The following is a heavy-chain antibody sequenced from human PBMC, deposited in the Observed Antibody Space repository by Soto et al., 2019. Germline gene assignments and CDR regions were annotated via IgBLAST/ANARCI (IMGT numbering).Heavy chain of an antibody. CDR1: GYTFTSNA. J-gene: IGHJ4*02. CDR3: ARERGGLYDSSGYYYFDY. V-gene: IGHV1-3*01. Sequence: ASVKVSCKASGYTFTSNAMHWVRQAPGQRLEWMGWINAGNGNTKYSQKFQGRVTITRDTSASTAYMELSSLRSEDTAVYYCARERGGLYDSSGYYYFDYWGQGTLVTVSS. D-gene: IGHD3-22*01. CDR2: INAGNGNT.